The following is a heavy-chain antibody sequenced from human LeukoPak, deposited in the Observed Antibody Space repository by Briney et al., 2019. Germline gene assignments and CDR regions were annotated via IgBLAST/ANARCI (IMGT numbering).Heavy chain of an antibody. J-gene: IGHJ5*02. V-gene: IGHV4-34*01. D-gene: IGHD3-10*01. CDR3: ARLVVTMVRGAPGWFDP. Sequence: SETLSLTCAVYGGSFSGYYWSWIRQPPGKGLEWIGEISHSGSTNYNPSLKSRVTISVDTSKNQFSLKLSSVTAADTAVYYCARLVVTMVRGAPGWFDPWGQGTLVTVSS. CDR2: ISHSGST. CDR1: GGSFSGYY.